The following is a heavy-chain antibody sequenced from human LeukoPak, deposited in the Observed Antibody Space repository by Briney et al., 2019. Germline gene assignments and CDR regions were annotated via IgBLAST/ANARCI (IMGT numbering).Heavy chain of an antibody. D-gene: IGHD3/OR15-3a*01. V-gene: IGHV1-2*02. CDR2: INPNSGGT. CDR3: AKEGTGIDY. CDR1: GYTFTGFH. Sequence: ASVKVSCKASGYTFTGFHIHWVRQAPGQGLEWMGLINPNSGGTNYAQNFQGRVTMTRDTSISTAYMELIRLTSDDTAVYYCAKEGTGIDYWGQGPLVPVSS. J-gene: IGHJ4*02.